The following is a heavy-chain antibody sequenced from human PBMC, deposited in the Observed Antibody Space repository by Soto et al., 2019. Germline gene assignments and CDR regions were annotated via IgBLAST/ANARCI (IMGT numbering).Heavy chain of an antibody. CDR1: GGSISSGGYY. D-gene: IGHD6-13*01. Sequence: SETLSLTCTVSGGSISSGGYYWSWIRQHPGKGLEWIGYIYYSGSTYYNPSLKSRVTISVDTSKNQFSLKLSSVTAADTAVYYCARDNYSSRHRWFDPWGQGTLVTVSS. CDR2: IYYSGST. V-gene: IGHV4-31*03. J-gene: IGHJ5*02. CDR3: ARDNYSSRHRWFDP.